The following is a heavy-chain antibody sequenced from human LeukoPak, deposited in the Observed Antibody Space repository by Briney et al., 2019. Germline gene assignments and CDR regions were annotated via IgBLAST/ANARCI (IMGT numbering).Heavy chain of an antibody. D-gene: IGHD3-16*01. J-gene: IGHJ6*03. CDR1: GFTFSNYW. CDR2: IRQDAGEI. CDR3: ARDRMMDNYYYYYMDV. Sequence: GGSLRLSCAASGFTFSNYWMSWVRQAPGKGLEWVANIRQDAGEIYYVDSVKGRFTISRDNAKNSLYLQMNSLRVEDTAVYYCARDRMMDNYYYYYMDVWGKGTTVTVSS. V-gene: IGHV3-7*01.